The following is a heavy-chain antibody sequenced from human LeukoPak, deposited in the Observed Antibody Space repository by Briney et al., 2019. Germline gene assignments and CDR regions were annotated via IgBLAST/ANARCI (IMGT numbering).Heavy chain of an antibody. Sequence: GGSLRLSCAASGFTFSSYAMSWVRQAPGKGLEWVSAISGSGGSTYYADSVKGRFTISKDNSKNTLYLQMNSLRAEDTAVYYCAKDKYSPNINNWFDPWGQGTLVTVSS. CDR2: ISGSGGST. CDR3: AKDKYSPNINNWFDP. V-gene: IGHV3-23*01. J-gene: IGHJ5*02. D-gene: IGHD5-18*01. CDR1: GFTFSSYA.